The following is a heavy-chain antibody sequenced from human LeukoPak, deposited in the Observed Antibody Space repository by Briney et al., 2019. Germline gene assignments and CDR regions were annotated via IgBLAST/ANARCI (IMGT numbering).Heavy chain of an antibody. CDR3: ARGFGWIQLWSRMVRNAFDI. CDR1: GGSFSGYY. J-gene: IGHJ3*02. V-gene: IGHV4-34*01. D-gene: IGHD5-18*01. CDR2: INHSGST. Sequence: SETLSLTCAVYGGSFSGYYWSWIRQPPGKGLEWIGEINHSGSTNYNPSLKSRVTISVDTSKSQFSLKLSSVTAADTAVYYCARGFGWIQLWSRMVRNAFDIWGQGTMVTVSS.